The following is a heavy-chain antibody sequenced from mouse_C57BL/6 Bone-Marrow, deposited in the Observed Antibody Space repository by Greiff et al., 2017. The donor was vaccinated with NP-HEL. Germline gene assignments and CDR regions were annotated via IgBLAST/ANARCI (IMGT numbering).Heavy chain of an antibody. Sequence: VHVKQSGPELVKPGASVKISCKASGYSFTGYYMNWVKQSPEKSLEWIGEINPSTGGTTYNQKFKAKATLTGDKSSSTAYMQLKSLTSGDSAVYDGAKCYYCGSSYPWFAYWGQGTLVTVSA. CDR1: GYSFTGYY. D-gene: IGHD1-1*01. J-gene: IGHJ3*01. V-gene: IGHV1-42*01. CDR2: INPSTGGT. CDR3: AKCYYCGSSYPWFAY.